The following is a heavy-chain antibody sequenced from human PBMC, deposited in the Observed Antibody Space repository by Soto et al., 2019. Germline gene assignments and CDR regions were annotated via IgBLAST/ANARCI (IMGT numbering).Heavy chain of an antibody. V-gene: IGHV4-59*08. CDR1: GGSITNYY. CDR3: ARADTAMDPPGS. CDR2: IFYSGST. Sequence: PSETLSLTCSVSGGSITNYYWNWIRQPPGKGLEWIGHIFYSGSTYYNLSLKSRVTISVDTSKNQFSLKLSSVTAADTAVYYCARADTAMDPPGSWGQGILVTVSS. J-gene: IGHJ5*02. D-gene: IGHD5-18*01.